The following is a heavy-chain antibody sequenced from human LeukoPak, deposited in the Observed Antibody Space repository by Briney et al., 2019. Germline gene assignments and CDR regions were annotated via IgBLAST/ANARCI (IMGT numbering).Heavy chain of an antibody. J-gene: IGHJ3*02. V-gene: IGHV3-23*01. Sequence: GGSLRLSCAASTFSFRNFAMSWVRLAPGKGLEWVSGISDSGHRTDYADSVEGRFTISRENSKNTLYLQMDSLRAEDTALYYCARKKWEPTSIDAFDIWGEGTMVTGSS. CDR2: ISDSGHRT. D-gene: IGHD1-26*01. CDR3: ARKKWEPTSIDAFDI. CDR1: TFSFRNFA.